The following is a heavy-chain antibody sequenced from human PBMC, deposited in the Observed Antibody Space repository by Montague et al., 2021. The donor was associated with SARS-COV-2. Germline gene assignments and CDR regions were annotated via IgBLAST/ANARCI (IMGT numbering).Heavy chain of an antibody. V-gene: IGHV4-34*01. CDR1: GGSFSGYY. Sequence: SETLSLTCAVYGGSFSGYYLTWIRQSPGEGLEWIAEINHSGTTNYNFNPSFRSRVTISVDTSKSQFSLKLSSVTAADTGVYYCARWDPQTLTLIGLRGKSASDYWGQGTLVTVSS. CDR2: INHSGTT. J-gene: IGHJ4*02. D-gene: IGHD4-23*01. CDR3: ARWDPQTLTLIGLRGKSASDY.